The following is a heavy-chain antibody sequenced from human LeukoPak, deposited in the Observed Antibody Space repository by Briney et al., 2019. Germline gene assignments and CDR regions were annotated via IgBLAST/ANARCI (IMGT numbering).Heavy chain of an antibody. J-gene: IGHJ4*02. D-gene: IGHD3-10*01. CDR1: GYTFTGYY. CDR3: ARENTMVRGVMDY. Sequence: GASVKVSCKASGYTFTGYYMHWVRQAPGQGLEWMGWINPNSGGTNYAQKFQGWVTMTRDTSISTAYMELSRLRSDDTAVYYCARENTMVRGVMDYWGQGTLVTVSS. CDR2: INPNSGGT. V-gene: IGHV1-2*04.